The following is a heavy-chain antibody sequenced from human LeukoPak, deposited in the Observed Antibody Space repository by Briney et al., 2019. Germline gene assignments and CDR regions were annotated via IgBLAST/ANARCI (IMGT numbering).Heavy chain of an antibody. CDR1: GGTFSSYA. Sequence: GSSVKVSCKASGGTFSSYAISWVRQAPGQGLEWMGRIIPILGIANYAQKFQGRVTITADKSTSTAYMELSSLRSEDTAVYYCARAPYCSGGSRLFDYWGQGTLVTVSS. J-gene: IGHJ4*02. D-gene: IGHD2-15*01. V-gene: IGHV1-69*04. CDR2: IIPILGIA. CDR3: ARAPYCSGGSRLFDY.